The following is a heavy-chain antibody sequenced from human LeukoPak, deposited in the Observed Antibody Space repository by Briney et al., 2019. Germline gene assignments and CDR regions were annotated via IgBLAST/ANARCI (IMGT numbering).Heavy chain of an antibody. Sequence: SETLSLTCAVSGGSISSGGYSCSWIRQPPGKGLEWIGYIYHSGSTYYNPSLKSRVTISVDRSKNQFSLKLSSVTAADTAVYYCARLVAATGNFDYWGQGTLVTVSS. J-gene: IGHJ4*02. D-gene: IGHD6-13*01. CDR1: GGSISSGGYS. CDR3: ARLVAATGNFDY. V-gene: IGHV4-30-2*01. CDR2: IYHSGST.